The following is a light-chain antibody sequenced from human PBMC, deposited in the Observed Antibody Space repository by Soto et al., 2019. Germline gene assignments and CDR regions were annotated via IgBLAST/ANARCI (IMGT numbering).Light chain of an antibody. CDR3: QQRNIWPPVT. CDR2: GAF. Sequence: EIVLTQSPGPLSFSPGERATLPCRARQSVSSSYLAWYQQKPGQAPRLLIYGAFNRAAGIPARFSGSGSGTDFTLTIRSLEPEDSAVYYCQQRNIWPPVTFGQGTRLEIK. CDR1: QSVSSSY. V-gene: IGKV3D-20*02. J-gene: IGKJ5*01.